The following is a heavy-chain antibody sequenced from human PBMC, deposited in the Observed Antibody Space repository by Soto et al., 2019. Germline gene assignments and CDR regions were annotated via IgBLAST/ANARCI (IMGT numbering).Heavy chain of an antibody. D-gene: IGHD3-22*01. CDR2: MYPDDSDI. CDR3: STAYVYDFENSNYYSDAFDS. V-gene: IGHV5-51*01. Sequence: ESLKISCKASGYSFSFYWIGWVRQMPGKGLEWMAIMYPDDSDIRYSPSFEAHVTISADKSTSTAFLQWSSLKASDTAMYYCSTAYVYDFENSNYYSDAFDSWGQGTLVTV. J-gene: IGHJ3*02. CDR1: GYSFSFYW.